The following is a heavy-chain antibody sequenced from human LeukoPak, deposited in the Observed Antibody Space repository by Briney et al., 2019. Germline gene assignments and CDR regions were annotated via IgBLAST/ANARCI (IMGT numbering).Heavy chain of an antibody. CDR2: IYHSGST. V-gene: IGHV4-38-2*01. J-gene: IGHJ5*02. CDR3: ARHDYGPNWFDP. CDR1: GYSISSGYY. Sequence: SETLSLICAVSGYSISSGYYWGWIRQPPGKGLEWIGSIYHSGSTYYNPSLKSRVTISVDTSKDQFSLNLSSVTAADTAVYYCARHDYGPNWFDPWGQGTLVTVSS. D-gene: IGHD4-17*01.